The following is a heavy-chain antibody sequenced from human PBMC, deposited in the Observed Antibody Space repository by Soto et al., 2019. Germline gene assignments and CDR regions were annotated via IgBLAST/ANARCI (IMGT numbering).Heavy chain of an antibody. J-gene: IGHJ4*02. CDR3: AREFYAGSRKFDY. V-gene: IGHV4-34*01. D-gene: IGHD2-15*01. Sequence: ETLSLTCAVYGGSFSGYYWSWIRQPPGKGLEWSGEINHSGSTNYNPSLKSRVTISVDTSKNQFSLKLSSVTAADTAVYYCAREFYAGSRKFDYWGQGTLVTVSS. CDR1: GGSFSGYY. CDR2: INHSGST.